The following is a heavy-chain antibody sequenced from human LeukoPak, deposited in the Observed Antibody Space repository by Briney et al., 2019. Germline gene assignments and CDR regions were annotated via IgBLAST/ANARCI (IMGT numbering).Heavy chain of an antibody. CDR1: GFTFSSYG. Sequence: GGSLRLSCAASGFTFSSYGMHWVRQAPGKGLEWVAVISYDGSNKYYADSVEGRFTISRDNSKNTLYLQMNSLRAEDTAVYYCAKDRYSSSWPPLDPWGQGTLVTVSS. CDR3: AKDRYSSSWPPLDP. D-gene: IGHD6-13*01. CDR2: ISYDGSNK. V-gene: IGHV3-30*18. J-gene: IGHJ5*02.